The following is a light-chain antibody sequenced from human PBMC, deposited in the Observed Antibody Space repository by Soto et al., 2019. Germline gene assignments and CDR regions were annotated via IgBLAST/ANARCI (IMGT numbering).Light chain of an antibody. J-gene: IGKJ4*01. CDR1: QSVLYSSNNKNY. Sequence: DIVMTQSQDSLSVSLGERATINCKSSQSVLYSSNNKNYLAWYQQKPGQPPKVLIYWASTRESGVPDRFSGSGSGTDFTLTISSLEPEDFAVYYCQQRSNWPPLTFGGGTKVDI. CDR3: QQRSNWPPLT. CDR2: WAS. V-gene: IGKV4-1*01.